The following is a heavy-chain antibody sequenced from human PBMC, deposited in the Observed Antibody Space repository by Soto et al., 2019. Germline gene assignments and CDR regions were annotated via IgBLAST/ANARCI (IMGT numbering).Heavy chain of an antibody. D-gene: IGHD1-26*01. CDR3: STDGGSRRILYYFDH. CDR2: IKSKIDGGTT. Sequence: GGSLRLSCAASGFTFSNAWMSWVRQAPGKGLEWVGRIKSKIDGGTTDYAAPVKGRFTISRDDSKNTLYLQMNSLKTEDTAVYYCSTDGGSRRILYYFDHWGQGTLVTVSS. J-gene: IGHJ4*02. V-gene: IGHV3-15*01. CDR1: GFTFSNAW.